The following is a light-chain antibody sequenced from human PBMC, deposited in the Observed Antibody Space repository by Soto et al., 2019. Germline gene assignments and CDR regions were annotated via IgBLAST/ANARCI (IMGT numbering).Light chain of an antibody. V-gene: IGKV1-39*01. CDR2: AAS. J-gene: IGKJ1*01. CDR3: QQSYSSPPT. CDR1: QSISNH. Sequence: DIQMTQSPSSLSASVEDGVVITCRASQSISNHLNWYQQKPGKAPKLLIFAASSLQSGVPSRFSGSRSGPDFTLTISSLQPEDFATYYCQQSYSSPPTFGQGTKVGIK.